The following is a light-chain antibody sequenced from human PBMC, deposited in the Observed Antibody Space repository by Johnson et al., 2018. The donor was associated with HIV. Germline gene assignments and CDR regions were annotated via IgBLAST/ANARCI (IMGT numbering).Light chain of an antibody. J-gene: IGLJ1*01. Sequence: QSVLTQPPSVSAAPGQKVTISCSGSSSNIGNKYVSWYQQLPGTAPKLLIYENNKRPSGIPDRFSGSKSDTSATLGITGLQTGDEADYYCGTWDSSLSAYVFGTGTKVTVL. CDR2: ENN. V-gene: IGLV1-51*02. CDR3: GTWDSSLSAYV. CDR1: SSNIGNKY.